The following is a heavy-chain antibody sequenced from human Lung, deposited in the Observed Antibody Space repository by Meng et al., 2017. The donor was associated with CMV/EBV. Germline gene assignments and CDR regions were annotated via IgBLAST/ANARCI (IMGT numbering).Heavy chain of an antibody. CDR1: GDTFTAHY. Sequence: ASXXVFCKASGDTFTAHYFHWWRQAPGQGLEWMGSIHPHRGDTNYAQQFQGRVTLTRDTSINTGYMELTRLTSDDTAVYYCARDNNWGPDYWGQGTLVTVSS. D-gene: IGHD7-27*01. V-gene: IGHV1-2*02. J-gene: IGHJ4*02. CDR2: IHPHRGDT. CDR3: ARDNNWGPDY.